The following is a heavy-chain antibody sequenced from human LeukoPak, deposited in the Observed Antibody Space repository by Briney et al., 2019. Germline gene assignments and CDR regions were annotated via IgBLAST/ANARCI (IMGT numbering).Heavy chain of an antibody. V-gene: IGHV1-69*04. CDR1: GGTFSIYA. J-gene: IGHJ4*02. Sequence: ASVKVSCKASGGTFSIYAISWVRQAPGQGLEWMGRIIPILGIANYAQKFQGRVTITADKSTSTAYMELSSLRSEDTAVYYCARVKASYYYDEYYFDYWGQGTLVTVSS. CDR3: ARVKASYYYDEYYFDY. CDR2: IIPILGIA. D-gene: IGHD3-22*01.